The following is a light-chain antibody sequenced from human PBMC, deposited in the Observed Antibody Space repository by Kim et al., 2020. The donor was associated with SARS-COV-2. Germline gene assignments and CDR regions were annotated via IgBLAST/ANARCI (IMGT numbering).Light chain of an antibody. CDR2: YDD. CDR3: AAWDDSLNGWV. Sequence: QRVTIACSGSSSNIGSSAVNWYQQVPGKAPKLLIYYDDLLPSGVSDRFSGSKSGTSASLAISGLQSEDEADYYCAAWDDSLNGWVFGGGTQLTVL. CDR1: SSNIGSSA. J-gene: IGLJ3*02. V-gene: IGLV1-36*01.